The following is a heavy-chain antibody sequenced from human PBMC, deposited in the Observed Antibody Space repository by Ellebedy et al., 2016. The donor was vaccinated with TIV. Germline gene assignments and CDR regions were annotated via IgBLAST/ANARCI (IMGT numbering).Heavy chain of an antibody. Sequence: ASVKVSXXASGYTFTGYYMHWVRQAPGQGLEWMGWISAYNGNTNYAQKLQGRVTMTTDTSTSTAYMELRSLRSDDTAVYYCARDYYDSSSHFDYWGQGTLVTVSS. D-gene: IGHD3-22*01. J-gene: IGHJ4*02. CDR3: ARDYYDSSSHFDY. V-gene: IGHV1-18*04. CDR2: ISAYNGNT. CDR1: GYTFTGYY.